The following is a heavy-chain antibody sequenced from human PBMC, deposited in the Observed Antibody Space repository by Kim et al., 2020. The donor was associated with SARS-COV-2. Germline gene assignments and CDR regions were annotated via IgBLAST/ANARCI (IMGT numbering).Heavy chain of an antibody. CDR2: IYYSGST. CDR3: ARRNYGSGSYLWWFDP. J-gene: IGHJ5*02. CDR1: GGSISSYY. V-gene: IGHV4-59*13. D-gene: IGHD3-10*01. Sequence: SEILSLTCTVSGGSISSYYWSWIRQPPGKGLEWIGYIYYSGSTNYNPSLKSRVTISVDTSKNQFSLKLSSVTAADTAVYYCARRNYGSGSYLWWFDPWGQGTLVTVSS.